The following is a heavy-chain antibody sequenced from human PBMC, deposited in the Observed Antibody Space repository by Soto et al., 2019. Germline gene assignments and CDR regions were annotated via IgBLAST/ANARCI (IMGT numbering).Heavy chain of an antibody. D-gene: IGHD5-12*01. CDR2: ISSSSSYI. CDR1: GFTFSSYS. CDR3: ARLREYSGYDSGAFDI. J-gene: IGHJ3*02. Sequence: GGSLRLSCAASGFTFSSYSMNWVRQAPGKGLEWVSSISSSSSYIYYADSVKGRFTISRDNAKNSLYLQMNSLRAEDTAVYYCARLREYSGYDSGAFDIWGQGTMVTVSS. V-gene: IGHV3-21*01.